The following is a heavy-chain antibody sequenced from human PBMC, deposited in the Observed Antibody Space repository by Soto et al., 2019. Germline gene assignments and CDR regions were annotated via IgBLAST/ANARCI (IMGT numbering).Heavy chain of an antibody. J-gene: IGHJ6*02. V-gene: IGHV3-23*01. CDR1: GFTFSSYA. D-gene: IGHD3-3*01. Sequence: GGSLRLSCVASGFTFSSYAMSWVRQAPGKGLEWVSAISGSGGSTYYADSVKGRFTISRDNSKNTLYLQMNSLRAEDTAVYYCAKARPTNYDFWSGYLEYYYYYYGMDVWGQGTTVTVSS. CDR2: ISGSGGST. CDR3: AKARPTNYDFWSGYLEYYYYYYGMDV.